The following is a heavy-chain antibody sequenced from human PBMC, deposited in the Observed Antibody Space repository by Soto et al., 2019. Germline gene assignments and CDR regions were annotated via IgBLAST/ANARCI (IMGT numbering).Heavy chain of an antibody. D-gene: IGHD3-3*01. J-gene: IGHJ4*02. CDR3: ARDPFYDFWSGYSD. Sequence: ASVKVSCKASGYTFTSYGISWVRQAPGQGLEWMGWISAYNGNTNYAQKLQGRVTMTTDTSTSTAYMELRSLRSDDTAVYYCARDPFYDFWSGYSDWGQGTLVTVSS. CDR2: ISAYNGNT. V-gene: IGHV1-18*01. CDR1: GYTFTSYG.